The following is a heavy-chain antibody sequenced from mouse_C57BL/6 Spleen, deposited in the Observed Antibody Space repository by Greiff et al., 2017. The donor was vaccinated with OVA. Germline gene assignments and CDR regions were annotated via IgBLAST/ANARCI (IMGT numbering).Heavy chain of an antibody. CDR1: GFNIKDDY. CDR3: TPKTAQAIFAY. Sequence: EVQLQQSGAELVRPGASVKLSCTASGFNIKDDYMHWVKQRPEQGLEWIGWIDPENGDTEYASKFQGKATITADTSSNTAYLQLSSLTSEDTAVYYCTPKTAQAIFAYWGQGTLVTVSA. J-gene: IGHJ3*01. D-gene: IGHD3-2*02. V-gene: IGHV14-4*01. CDR2: IDPENGDT.